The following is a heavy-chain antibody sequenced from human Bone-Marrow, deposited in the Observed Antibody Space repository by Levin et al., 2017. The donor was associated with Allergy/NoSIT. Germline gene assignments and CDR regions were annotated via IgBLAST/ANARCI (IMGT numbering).Heavy chain of an antibody. D-gene: IGHD1-14*01. Sequence: GESLKISCAASGFTFSHAWMSWVRQAPGKGLEWLGRIKSETDGGTTDYAAPVKGRFTISRDDSKNTLHLQMNDLKTEDTAVYYCSTGVSTIATPVVDFWGQGTLVTVSS. CDR3: STGVSTIATPVVDF. V-gene: IGHV3-15*01. CDR2: IKSETDGGTT. J-gene: IGHJ4*02. CDR1: GFTFSHAW.